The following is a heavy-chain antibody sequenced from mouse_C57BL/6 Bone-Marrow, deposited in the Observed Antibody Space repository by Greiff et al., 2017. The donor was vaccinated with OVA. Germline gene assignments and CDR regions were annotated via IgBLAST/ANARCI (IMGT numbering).Heavy chain of an antibody. J-gene: IGHJ4*01. CDR3: ARGHYYAMDY. CDR2: IYPRSGNT. V-gene: IGHV1-81*01. Sequence: VKLQQSGAELARPGASVKLSCRASGYTFTSYGISWVKQRTGQGLEWIGEIYPRSGNTYYNEKFKGKATLTADKSSSTAYMELRSLTSEDSAVYFCARGHYYAMDYWGQGTSVTVSS. CDR1: GYTFTSYG.